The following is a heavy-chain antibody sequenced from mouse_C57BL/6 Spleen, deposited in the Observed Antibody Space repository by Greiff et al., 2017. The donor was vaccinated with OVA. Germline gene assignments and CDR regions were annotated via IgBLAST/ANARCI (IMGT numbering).Heavy chain of an antibody. CDR3: ARSSTTVFDY. J-gene: IGHJ2*01. CDR2: INPSSGYT. D-gene: IGHD1-1*01. V-gene: IGHV1-4*01. Sequence: QVQLKESGAELARPGASVKMSCKASGYTFTSYTMHWVKQRPGQGLEWIGYINPSSGYTKYNQKFKDKATLTADKSSSTAYMQLSSLTSEDSAVYYCARSSTTVFDYWGQGTTLTVSS. CDR1: GYTFTSYT.